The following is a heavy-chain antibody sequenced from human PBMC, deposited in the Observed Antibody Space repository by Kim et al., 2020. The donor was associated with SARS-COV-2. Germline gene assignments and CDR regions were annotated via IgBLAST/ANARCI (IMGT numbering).Heavy chain of an antibody. CDR2: IVGSGERT. CDR1: GFTFGSYA. Sequence: GGSLRLSCAASGFTFGSYAMSWVRQAPGKGLEWVAHIVGSGERTSYADSVKGRLTISRDNSGNTLFLQMNSLRAEDTAVYYCAKGTTFYFDSSGYYLNSWGQGILVTLYS. V-gene: IGHV3-23*01. CDR3: AKGTTFYFDSSGYYLNS. D-gene: IGHD3-22*01. J-gene: IGHJ4*02.